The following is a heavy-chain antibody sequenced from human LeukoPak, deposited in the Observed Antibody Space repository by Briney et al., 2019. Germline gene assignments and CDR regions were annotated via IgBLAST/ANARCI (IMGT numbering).Heavy chain of an antibody. CDR3: AISSDYYGSGSYSQTWFDP. CDR1: GDSVSSNSAA. V-gene: IGHV6-1*01. Sequence: SQTLSLTCAISGDSVSSNSAAWNWIRQSPSRGLEWLGRTYYRSKWYNDYAVSVKSRITINPDTSKNQFSLQLNSVTPEDTAVYYCAISSDYYGSGSYSQTWFDPWGQGTLVTVSS. D-gene: IGHD3-10*01. J-gene: IGHJ5*02. CDR2: TYYRSKWYN.